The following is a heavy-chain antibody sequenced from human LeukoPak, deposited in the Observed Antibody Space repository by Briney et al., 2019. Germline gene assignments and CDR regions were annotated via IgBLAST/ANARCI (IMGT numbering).Heavy chain of an antibody. J-gene: IGHJ4*02. V-gene: IGHV3-23*01. CDR1: VHTFRLYV. D-gene: IGHD5-24*01. CDR2: ITGSGGSI. Sequence: GGCLRLSRAASVHTFRLYVMTCARHPPGRGREWVSAITGSGGSIYYADSVRGRFTISRDNAKNSLYLQMSSLRAEDTGVYYCVRVRRDGSNFDFWGQGTLVTVSS. CDR3: VRVRRDGSNFDF.